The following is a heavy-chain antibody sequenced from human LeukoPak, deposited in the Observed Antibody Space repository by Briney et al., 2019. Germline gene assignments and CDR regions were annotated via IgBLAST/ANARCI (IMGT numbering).Heavy chain of an antibody. CDR1: GFTFTSYS. CDR2: ISGGGGST. CDR3: ARAGRADGDYHYFDY. D-gene: IGHD4-17*01. Sequence: GGSLRLSCAASGFTFTSYSMNWVRQAPGKGLEWVSTISGGGGSTYYADSVKGRFTISRDNSKNTLYLQMNSPRAEDTAVYYCARAGRADGDYHYFDYWGQGTLVTVSS. J-gene: IGHJ4*02. V-gene: IGHV3-23*01.